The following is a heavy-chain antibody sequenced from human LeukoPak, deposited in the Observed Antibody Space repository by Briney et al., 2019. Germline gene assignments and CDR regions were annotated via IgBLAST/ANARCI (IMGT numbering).Heavy chain of an antibody. D-gene: IGHD3-22*01. Sequence: PGGSLRLSCAASGFTFSDYYMSWIRQAPGKGLEWVSGINWNGGSTGYADSVKGRFTISRDNAKNSLYLQIYSLRAEDTAVYYCAGSDTIGYLPREWDYWYLDLWGRGTLVTVSS. CDR1: GFTFSDYY. CDR3: AGSDTIGYLPREWDYWYLDL. J-gene: IGHJ2*01. V-gene: IGHV3-20*04. CDR2: INWNGGST.